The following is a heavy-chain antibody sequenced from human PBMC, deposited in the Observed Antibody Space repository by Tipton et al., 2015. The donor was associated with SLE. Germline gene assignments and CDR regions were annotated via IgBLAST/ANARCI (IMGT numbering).Heavy chain of an antibody. CDR3: ARVDMYYYDSSGSPGSAFDI. J-gene: IGHJ3*02. CDR1: GGTFSSYP. D-gene: IGHD3-22*01. Sequence: QSGPEVKKPGSSVKVSCKASGGTFSSYPISWVRQAPGQGLQWMGWISAYNGNTNYAQKLQGRVTMTTDTSTSTTYMELRSLRSDDTAVYYCARVDMYYYDSSGSPGSAFDIWGPGTMVTVSS. V-gene: IGHV1-18*01. CDR2: ISAYNGNT.